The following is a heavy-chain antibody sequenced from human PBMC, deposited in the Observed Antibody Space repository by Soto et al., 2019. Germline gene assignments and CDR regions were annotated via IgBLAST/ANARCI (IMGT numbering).Heavy chain of an antibody. V-gene: IGHV4-39*01. J-gene: IGHJ4*02. CDR3: ARQYDFGSVSYYNRPFDF. Sequence: QLQLQESGPGLVKPSETLSLTCTVSGGSISSSSYYWGWIRQPPGKGLEWIGSIYYSGNTYYNPSLKSRVTIAVYTAKNQFSLKLSSVTAADTAVYYCARQYDFGSVSYYNRPFDFWGQGTLFTVSS. D-gene: IGHD3-10*01. CDR2: IYYSGNT. CDR1: GGSISSSSYY.